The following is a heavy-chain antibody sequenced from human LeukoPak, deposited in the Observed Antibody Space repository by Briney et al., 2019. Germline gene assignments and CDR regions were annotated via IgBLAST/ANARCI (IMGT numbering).Heavy chain of an antibody. CDR3: ARRNYDSSGHDY. V-gene: IGHV3-21*01. CDR1: GFTFSSYS. CDR2: ISSSSSYI. D-gene: IGHD3-22*01. J-gene: IGHJ4*02. Sequence: GGSLTLSCAASGFTFSSYSINLVRHAPGEGLEWVSSISSSSSYIHYADSVKGRFTISRENAKNSLYLQMNSLRAEETDVYYCARRNYDSSGHDYWGQGTLVTVSS.